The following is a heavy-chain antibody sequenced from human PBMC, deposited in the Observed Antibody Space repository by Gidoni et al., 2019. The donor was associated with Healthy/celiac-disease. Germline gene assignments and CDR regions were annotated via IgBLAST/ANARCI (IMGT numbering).Heavy chain of an antibody. V-gene: IGHV3-73*01. D-gene: IGHD5-18*01. CDR2: IRSKANSYAT. Sequence: EVQLVESGGGLVQPGGSLKLSCAASGFTFSGSGMHWVRQASGKGLGWVGRIRSKANSYATAYAAAVKGWFTISRDDSKNTAYLQMNSLKTEDTAVYYCTRERGYSYGCDYWGQGTLVTVSS. CDR1: GFTFSGSG. CDR3: TRERGYSYGCDY. J-gene: IGHJ4*02.